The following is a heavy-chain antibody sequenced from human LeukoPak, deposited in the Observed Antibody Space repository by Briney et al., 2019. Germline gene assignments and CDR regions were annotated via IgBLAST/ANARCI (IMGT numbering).Heavy chain of an antibody. Sequence: SETLSLPCTVSGGSISSYYWSWIRQPPGKGLEWIGYIYYSGSTNYNPSLKSRVTISVETAKNQFSLKLSSVTAADTAVYYCARTRVGDGSGRAFDIWGQGTMVTVSS. CDR3: ARTRVGDGSGRAFDI. J-gene: IGHJ3*02. V-gene: IGHV4-59*01. D-gene: IGHD3-10*01. CDR2: IYYSGST. CDR1: GGSISSYY.